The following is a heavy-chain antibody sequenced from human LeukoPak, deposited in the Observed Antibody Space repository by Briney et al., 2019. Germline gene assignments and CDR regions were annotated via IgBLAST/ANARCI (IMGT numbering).Heavy chain of an antibody. J-gene: IGHJ4*02. CDR3: ARGGHIVVVTAPPGY. CDR1: GYTFTGYY. V-gene: IGHV1-2*02. D-gene: IGHD2-21*02. Sequence: ASVKVSCKASGYTFTGYYMHWVRQAPGQGLEWMGWINPNSGGTNYAQKFQGRVTMTRDTSISTAYMELSRLRSDDTAVYYCARGGHIVVVTAPPGYWGQGTLVTVSS. CDR2: INPNSGGT.